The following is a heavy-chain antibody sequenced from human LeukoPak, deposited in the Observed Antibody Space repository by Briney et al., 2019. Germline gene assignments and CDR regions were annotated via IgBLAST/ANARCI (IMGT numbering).Heavy chain of an antibody. CDR3: AKAGSGSYSLPDY. V-gene: IGHV3-23*01. CDR1: GFTFSSYA. CDR2: ISSSGGST. D-gene: IGHD1-26*01. J-gene: IGHJ4*02. Sequence: GGSLRLSCAASGFTFSSYAMSWVRQAPGKGLERVSTISSSGGSTYYADSVKGRFTISRDNSKNTLHLQMNSLRAEDTAVYYCAKAGSGSYSLPDYWGQGTLVTVSS.